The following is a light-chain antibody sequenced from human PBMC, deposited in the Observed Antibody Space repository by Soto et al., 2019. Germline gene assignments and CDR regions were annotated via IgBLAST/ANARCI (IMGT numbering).Light chain of an antibody. CDR2: GKN. V-gene: IGLV1-44*01. J-gene: IGLJ3*02. CDR3: AAWNDSPVGWV. CDR1: DSNIGRNT. Sequence: QSVLTQPPSASGTPGQRVTISCFGSDSNIGRNTVNWYQQFPGTAPKLLIYGKNQRPSGVPDRFSASTSGTSAALAISGLQSEDEADYYCAAWNDSPVGWVFGGGTKLTVL.